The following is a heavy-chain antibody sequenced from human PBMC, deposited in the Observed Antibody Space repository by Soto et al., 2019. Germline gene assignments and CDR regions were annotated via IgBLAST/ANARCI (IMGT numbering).Heavy chain of an antibody. CDR2: INHSGTT. J-gene: IGHJ6*02. CDR1: GGSFSGYY. Sequence: SETLSLTCAVYGGSFSGYYWTWIRQPPGKGLEWIGEINHSGTTNFNPSLKSRLTISLDTSKKHFSLKLSSVTDADTAAYYCARADRTLVTSYSLDVWGQGTTVTVSS. CDR3: ARADRTLVTSYSLDV. D-gene: IGHD2-21*02. V-gene: IGHV4-34*01.